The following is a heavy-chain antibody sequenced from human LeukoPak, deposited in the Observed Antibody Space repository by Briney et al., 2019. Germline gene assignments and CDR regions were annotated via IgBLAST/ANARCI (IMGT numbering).Heavy chain of an antibody. J-gene: IGHJ4*02. CDR3: ARLSSDGSGYSPDY. CDR1: GGSISGYF. Sequence: SETLSLTCTVSGGSISGYFWYWIRQPPGKGLEWIRHIFYTGSTNYNPSFKSRVTMSLDTSKDQFSMTLSSVTAADTAVYYCARLSSDGSGYSPDYWGQGTLVTVSS. CDR2: IFYTGST. V-gene: IGHV4-59*08. D-gene: IGHD3-22*01.